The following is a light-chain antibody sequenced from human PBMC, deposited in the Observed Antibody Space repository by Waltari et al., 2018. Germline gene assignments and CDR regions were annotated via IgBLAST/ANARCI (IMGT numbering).Light chain of an antibody. CDR2: DDN. Sequence: SFDLTQPPSVSVSPGQAASVTCSGDGLPTKLAYWFQKKSGQAPVLIIYDDNKRPAGIPERFSASSSGKMATLTISGARVEDEADYFCYTEDSTWGAFGGGTKLTVL. CDR3: YTEDSTWGA. V-gene: IGLV3-10*01. CDR1: GLPTKL. J-gene: IGLJ2*01.